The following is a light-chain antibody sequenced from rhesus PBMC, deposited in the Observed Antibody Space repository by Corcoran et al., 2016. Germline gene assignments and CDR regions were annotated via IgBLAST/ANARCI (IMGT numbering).Light chain of an antibody. CDR3: QQGYTVPYT. Sequence: GDKVTITCRASQGISNALAWYQQKPGEAPKLLIYSASSLESGVPSRFSGSRSGTDFTLTISSLQPEDFATYYCQQGYTVPYTFCQGTKVEIK. CDR1: QGISNA. J-gene: IGKJ2*01. V-gene: IGKV1-33*02. CDR2: SAS.